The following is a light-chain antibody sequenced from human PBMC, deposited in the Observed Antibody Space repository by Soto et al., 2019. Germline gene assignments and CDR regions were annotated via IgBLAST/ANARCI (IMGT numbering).Light chain of an antibody. V-gene: IGKV3-15*01. CDR2: GAS. CDR1: PSVSSN. CDR3: QQYHNWLRAWT. Sequence: EIVMTQSPATLSVSPGERATLSCRASPSVSSNLAWYQQKPGQSPRHLIYGASTRASGIPARFSGSGSGTEFTLTISSLQSEDFAVYYCQQYHNWLRAWTFGQGTKVEIK. J-gene: IGKJ1*01.